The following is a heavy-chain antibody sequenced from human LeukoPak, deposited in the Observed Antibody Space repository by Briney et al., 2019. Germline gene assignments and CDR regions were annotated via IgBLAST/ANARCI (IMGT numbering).Heavy chain of an antibody. D-gene: IGHD2-2*01. CDR2: ISSSGSTI. V-gene: IGHV3-11*01. CDR1: GFTFSDYY. CDR3: ARDTNCSSTSCYADYYYGMDV. J-gene: IGHJ6*02. Sequence: PGGSLRLSCAASGFTFSDYYMSWIRQAPGKGLEWVSYISSSGSTIYYADSVKGRFTISRDNAKNSLYLQMNSLRAEDTAVYYCARDTNCSSTSCYADYYYGMDVWGQGTTVTVSS.